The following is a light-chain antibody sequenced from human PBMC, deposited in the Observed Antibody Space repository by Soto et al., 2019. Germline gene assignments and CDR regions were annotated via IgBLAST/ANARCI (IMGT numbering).Light chain of an antibody. CDR1: SRDVGGYNY. V-gene: IGLV2-14*01. Sequence: QSALTQPASVSGSPGQSITISCTGTSRDVGGYNYVSWYQQHPGNAPKLLIYDVSNRPSGVSNRFPGSKSGNTASLTISGLHAEDDADYYCSSYTSSSTLYVFGTGTKVTVL. CDR3: SSYTSSSTLYV. J-gene: IGLJ1*01. CDR2: DVS.